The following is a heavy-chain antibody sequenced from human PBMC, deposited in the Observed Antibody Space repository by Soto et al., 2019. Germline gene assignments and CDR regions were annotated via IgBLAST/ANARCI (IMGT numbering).Heavy chain of an antibody. V-gene: IGHV3-23*01. CDR3: AKDKYYY. CDR2: ITSGGST. D-gene: IGHD3-10*01. CDR1: GFPFSRYA. Sequence: GSLRLFCAASGFPFSRYAMNWVRQAPGKGLEWVSSITSGGSTYYADSVKGRFSTSRDNSKNTLYLQVNSLRAEDTAVYYCAKDKYYYWGQGTLVTVSS. J-gene: IGHJ4*02.